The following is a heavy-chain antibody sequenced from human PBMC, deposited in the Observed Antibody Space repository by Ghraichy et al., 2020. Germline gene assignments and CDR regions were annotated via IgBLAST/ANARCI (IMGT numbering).Heavy chain of an antibody. D-gene: IGHD3-22*01. CDR3: AKDSYYKLYYFDY. CDR2: IRYDGSNK. Sequence: GGSLRLSCAASGFTFSSYGMHWVRQAPGKGLEWVAFIRYDGSNKYYADSVKGRFTISRDNSKNTLYLQMNSLRAEDTAVYYCAKDSYYKLYYFDYWGQGTLVTVSS. CDR1: GFTFSSYG. V-gene: IGHV3-30*02. J-gene: IGHJ4*02.